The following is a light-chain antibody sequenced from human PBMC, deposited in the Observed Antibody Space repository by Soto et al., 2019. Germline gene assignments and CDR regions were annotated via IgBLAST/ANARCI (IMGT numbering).Light chain of an antibody. V-gene: IGLV2-14*03. J-gene: IGLJ2*01. CDR1: RSDVGGYNY. CDR2: DVS. CDR3: TSYSSSSSVV. Sequence: QSVLTQPASVSGSPGQSITISCTGTRSDVGGYNYVSWYQQHPGKAPKLIIYDVSYRPSGVSNRFSGSKSGNTASLTISGLQAEDEGDYHCTSYSSSSSVVFGGGTKLTVL.